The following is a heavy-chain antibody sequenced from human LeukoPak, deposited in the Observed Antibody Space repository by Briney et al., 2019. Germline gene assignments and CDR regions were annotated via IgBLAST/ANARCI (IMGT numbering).Heavy chain of an antibody. D-gene: IGHD1-26*01. V-gene: IGHV4-59*06. CDR2: IYYSASP. CDR1: GGSISSYY. J-gene: IGHJ4*02. Sequence: SETLSLTCTVSGGSISSYYWSWIRQHPGKGLEWIGCIYYSASPYYNPSLQSRVTISVDTSKNQCSLKVNSVTAADTAVYYCARDSQWGVDYWGQGTLVSVSS. CDR3: ARDSQWGVDY.